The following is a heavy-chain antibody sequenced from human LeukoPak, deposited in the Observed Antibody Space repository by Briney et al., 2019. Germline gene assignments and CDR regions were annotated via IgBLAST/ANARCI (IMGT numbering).Heavy chain of an antibody. CDR2: IYYTGYT. CDR3: ARSSGYSRFDP. V-gene: IGHV4-59*01. CDR1: GGSISSYY. Sequence: PSETLSLTCTVSGGSISSYYWSWLRQSPGKGLEWIGYIYYTGYTNYNPSLKGRVTISLDTSKNQFSLKLSSVTAADTAVYYCARSSGYSRFDPWGQGTLVTVSS. D-gene: IGHD3-22*01. J-gene: IGHJ5*02.